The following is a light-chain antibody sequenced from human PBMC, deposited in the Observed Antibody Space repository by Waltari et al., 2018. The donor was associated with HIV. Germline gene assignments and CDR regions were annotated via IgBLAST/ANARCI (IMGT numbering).Light chain of an antibody. CDR1: SSDVGGYNL. V-gene: IGLV2-23*02. CDR3: CAYAGSTTYVI. J-gene: IGLJ2*01. Sequence: QSALTQPASVSGSPGQSITISCTGTSSDVGGYNLVSWYQQHTGKAPKIMIYEVSKRPAGVANRFSVYKSGNTAYLAISGLQAEDEADYYCCAYAGSTTYVIFGGGTKLTVL. CDR2: EVS.